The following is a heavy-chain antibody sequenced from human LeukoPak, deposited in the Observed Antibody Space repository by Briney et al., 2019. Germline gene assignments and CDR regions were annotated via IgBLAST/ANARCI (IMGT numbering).Heavy chain of an antibody. CDR1: GGSVHSDNHY. V-gene: IGHV4-61*01. J-gene: IGHJ4*02. CDR2: IYYSGST. D-gene: IGHD2-21*02. CDR3: AREGWVTAPDC. Sequence: SETLSLTCTVSGGSVHSDNHYWSWIRQPPGEGLEWIGYIYYSGSTNYNPSLKSRVTISIDTSKNQFSLKVSSVTAADTAVYYCAREGWVTAPDCWGQGTLVTVSS.